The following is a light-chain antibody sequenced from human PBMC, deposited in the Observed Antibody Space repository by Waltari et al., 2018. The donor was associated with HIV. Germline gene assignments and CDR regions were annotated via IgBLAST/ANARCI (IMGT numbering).Light chain of an antibody. CDR1: SLGGKN. Sequence: SYVLTQPPPVSVAPTQTATISCGGYSLGGKNVHRVHRKPGHAPAVVDYVDHERTARGSGRFAGSKSGNTATLTINRVEGGDEADYHCQVWDGKSGHVVFGGGTKL. J-gene: IGLJ2*01. CDR3: QVWDGKSGHVV. CDR2: VDH. V-gene: IGLV3-21*02.